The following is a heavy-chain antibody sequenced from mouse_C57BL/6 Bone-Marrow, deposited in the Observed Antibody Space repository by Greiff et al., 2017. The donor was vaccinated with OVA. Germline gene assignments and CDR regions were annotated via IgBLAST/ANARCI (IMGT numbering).Heavy chain of an antibody. CDR3: ARGDYDVWFAY. CDR2: IYPRSGNT. Sequence: VQLQQSGAELARPGASVKLSCKASGYTFTSYGISWVKQRTGQGLEWIGVIYPRSGNTYYNEKFKGKATLTADKSSSTAYMELRSLTSEDSAVYFCARGDYDVWFAYWGQGTLVTVSA. V-gene: IGHV1-81*01. D-gene: IGHD2-4*01. CDR1: GYTFTSYG. J-gene: IGHJ3*01.